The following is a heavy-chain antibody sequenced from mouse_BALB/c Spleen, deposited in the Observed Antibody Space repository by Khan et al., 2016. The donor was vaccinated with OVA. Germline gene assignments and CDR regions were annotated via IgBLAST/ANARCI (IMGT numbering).Heavy chain of an antibody. Sequence: VQLQQSGPGLVKPSQSLSLTCTVTGYSITSGYAWNWIRQFPGNKLEWMGYISYSGGTSYNPSLKSRVSITRDTSKNQFFLQLNSVTTEDTATYYGARGNYYGDYFDYWGRGTTLTVSS. CDR1: GYSITSGYA. CDR2: ISYSGGT. J-gene: IGHJ2*01. CDR3: ARGNYYGDYFDY. D-gene: IGHD1-1*01. V-gene: IGHV3-2*02.